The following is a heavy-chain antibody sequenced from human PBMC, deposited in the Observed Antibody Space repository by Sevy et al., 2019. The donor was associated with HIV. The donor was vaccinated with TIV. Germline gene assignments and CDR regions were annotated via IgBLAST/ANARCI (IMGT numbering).Heavy chain of an antibody. CDR2: VTSDGTT. D-gene: IGHD3-16*01. Sequence: GGSLRLSCAASGLTLTTTGMSWVRQAPGKGLEWVAGVTSDGTTYYADYVRDRFTVSRDNSKMTLYLQLNSLRADDTAVFYCAGGDTTMITDLDYWGQGTLVTVSS. V-gene: IGHV3-66*01. CDR1: GLTLTTTG. J-gene: IGHJ4*02. CDR3: AGGDTTMITDLDY.